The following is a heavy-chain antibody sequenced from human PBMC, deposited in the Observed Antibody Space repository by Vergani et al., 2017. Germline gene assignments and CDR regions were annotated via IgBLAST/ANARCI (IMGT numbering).Heavy chain of an antibody. CDR1: GYTFTSYD. CDR3: ARDRSADSSGYLYYYYYYGMDV. J-gene: IGHJ6*02. V-gene: IGHV1-8*01. Sequence: QVQLVQSGAEVKQPGASVKVSCKASGYTFTSYDINWVRQATGQGLEWMGWMNPNSGNTGYAQKFQGRVTMTRNTSISTAYMELSSLRSEDTAVYYCARDRSADSSGYLYYYYYYGMDVWGQGTTVTVSS. D-gene: IGHD3-22*01. CDR2: MNPNSGNT.